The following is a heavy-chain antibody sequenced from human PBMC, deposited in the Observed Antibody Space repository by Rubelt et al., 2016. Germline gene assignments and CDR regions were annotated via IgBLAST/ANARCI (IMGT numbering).Heavy chain of an antibody. J-gene: IGHJ4*02. CDR2: INPNSGGT. V-gene: IGHV1-2*02. CDR3: ARVRLSIAVAGFDY. D-gene: IGHD6-19*01. Sequence: MHWVRQAPGQGLEWMGWINPNSGGTNYAQKFQGRVTMTRDTSISTAYMELSRLRSDDTAVYYCARVRLSIAVAGFDYWGQGTLVTVSS.